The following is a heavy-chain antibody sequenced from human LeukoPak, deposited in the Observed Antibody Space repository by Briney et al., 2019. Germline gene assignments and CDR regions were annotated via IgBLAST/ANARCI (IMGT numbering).Heavy chain of an antibody. Sequence: ASVKVSCKASGYTFTNYYIHWVRQAPGQGLEWMGLINPGGDNTDYAQNSQGRVTMTRDTSTSTVYMGLSSLRSEDTAVYYCARVEMQYCNGGNCYSGFDYWGQGTLVTVSS. CDR2: INPGGDNT. CDR1: GYTFTNYY. CDR3: ARVEMQYCNGGNCYSGFDY. J-gene: IGHJ4*02. D-gene: IGHD2-15*01. V-gene: IGHV1-46*01.